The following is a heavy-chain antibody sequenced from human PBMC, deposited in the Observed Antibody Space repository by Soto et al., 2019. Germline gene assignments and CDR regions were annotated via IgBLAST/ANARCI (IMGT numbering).Heavy chain of an antibody. D-gene: IGHD2-15*01. CDR2: TNSDGSST. J-gene: IGHJ4*02. CDR1: GFTFSDYW. V-gene: IGHV3-74*01. Sequence: EVQLVESGGGLVQPGTSLRLSCAASGFTFSDYWMHWVRQAPGKGLVWVARTNSDGSSTNYADSVKGRFTVSSDNAKNTLYLQMNSLRAEDTAVYYCARAKGCSDGACSGAFDYWGQGTLVTVSS. CDR3: ARAKGCSDGACSGAFDY.